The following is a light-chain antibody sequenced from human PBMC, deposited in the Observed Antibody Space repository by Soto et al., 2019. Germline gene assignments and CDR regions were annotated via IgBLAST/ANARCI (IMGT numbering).Light chain of an antibody. V-gene: IGKV1-5*03. CDR2: QAS. Sequence: DIQMTQSPSTLSASVGDRVTVTCRASQSISSWLAWYQQKPGKAPKLLIYQASSLETGVPSRFSGSGSGTEFTLTISSLQPDDFATYFCQQYDTYPLTFGPGTKVDIK. CDR1: QSISSW. J-gene: IGKJ3*01. CDR3: QQYDTYPLT.